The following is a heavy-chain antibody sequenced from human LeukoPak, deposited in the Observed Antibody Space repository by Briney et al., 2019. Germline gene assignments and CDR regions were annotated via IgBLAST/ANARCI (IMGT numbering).Heavy chain of an antibody. Sequence: GGPLRLSCAASGFTFSSYRMHWPPEAPGKGLEWVSYISSSSSYIYYADSVKGRFTISRENAKNSLYRQMNSLRADDTAVYYCARDSGSSWYKADGKGVDYWGQGTLVTVSS. J-gene: IGHJ4*02. CDR1: GFTFSSYR. CDR2: ISSSSSYI. D-gene: IGHD6-13*01. CDR3: ARDSGSSWYKADGKGVDY. V-gene: IGHV3-21*01.